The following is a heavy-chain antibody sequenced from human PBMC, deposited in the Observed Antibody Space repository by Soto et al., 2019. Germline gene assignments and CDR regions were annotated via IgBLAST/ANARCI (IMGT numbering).Heavy chain of an antibody. CDR2: IRSKGNNYAT. Sequence: EVQLVESGGGLVQPGGSLKLSCAASGFTFSDSAMHWVRQASGEGLEWLGRIRSKGNNYATEYGASLKGRFTISRDDSKKTTYLKMSNLNTEDTAVYYCVRYPRPLGWFFDLWGRGTLVTVSS. CDR3: VRYPRPLGWFFDL. J-gene: IGHJ2*01. CDR1: GFTFSDSA. V-gene: IGHV3-73*02.